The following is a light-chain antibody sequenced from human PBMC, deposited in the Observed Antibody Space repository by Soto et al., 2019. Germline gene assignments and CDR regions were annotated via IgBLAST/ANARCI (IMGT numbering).Light chain of an antibody. J-gene: IGLJ2*01. CDR3: SSYTSSAFVV. Sequence: QSALTQPASVSGSPGQSITISCTGTSSDVGTYNYVSWYQQHPGKAPKLIIYGVTNRPSGVSNRFSGSKSGNTASLTISGLQAEDEAGYYCSSYTSSAFVVFGGGTKVTVL. V-gene: IGLV2-14*01. CDR2: GVT. CDR1: SSDVGTYNY.